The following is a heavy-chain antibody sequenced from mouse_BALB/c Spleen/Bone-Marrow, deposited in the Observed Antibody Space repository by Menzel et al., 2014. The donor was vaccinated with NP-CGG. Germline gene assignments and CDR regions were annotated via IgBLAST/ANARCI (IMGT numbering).Heavy chain of an antibody. CDR3: ASYYGNYAY. CDR2: INPSNGRT. J-gene: IGHJ3*01. CDR1: GYTFTSYW. V-gene: IGHV1S81*02. Sequence: AQLQQSGAELVKPGASVKLSCKASGYTFTSYWMHWVKQRPGQGLEWIGEINPSNGRTNYNEKFKSKATLAVDKSSSTAYMQLSSLTSEDSAVYYCASYYGNYAYWGQGTLVTVSA. D-gene: IGHD2-1*01.